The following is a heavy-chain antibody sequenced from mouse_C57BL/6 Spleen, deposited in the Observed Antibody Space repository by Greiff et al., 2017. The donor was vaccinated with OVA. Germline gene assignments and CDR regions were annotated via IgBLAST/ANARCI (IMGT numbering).Heavy chain of an antibody. CDR1: GFTFSDYY. J-gene: IGHJ2*01. CDR3: ARNWDDYFDY. D-gene: IGHD4-1*01. CDR2: INYDGSST. V-gene: IGHV5-16*01. Sequence: EVNVVESEGGLVQPGSSMKLSCTASGFTFSDYYMAWVRQVPEKGLEWVANINYDGSSTYYLDSLKSRFIISRDNAKNILYLQMSSLKSEDTATYYCARNWDDYFDYWGQGTTLTVSS.